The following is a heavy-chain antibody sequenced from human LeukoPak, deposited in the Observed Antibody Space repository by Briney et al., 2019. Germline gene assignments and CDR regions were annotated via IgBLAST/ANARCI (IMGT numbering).Heavy chain of an antibody. D-gene: IGHD4-17*01. V-gene: IGHV1-69*01. CDR2: IIPIFGTT. Sequence: AASVKVSCKASGDTFSTYVISGVRQAPGQGLEWMGGIIPIFGTTNYAQKFQGRATITADESTNTAYMELSSLGSEDTAVYYWARFYDYGDYDEEGELDYWGQGTLVTVSS. CDR3: ARFYDYGDYDEEGELDY. J-gene: IGHJ4*02. CDR1: GDTFSTYV.